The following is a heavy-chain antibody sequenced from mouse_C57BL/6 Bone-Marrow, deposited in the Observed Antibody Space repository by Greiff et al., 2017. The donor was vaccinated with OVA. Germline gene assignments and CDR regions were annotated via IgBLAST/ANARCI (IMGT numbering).Heavy chain of an antibody. CDR1: GYSITSGYF. D-gene: IGHD2-3*01. V-gene: IGHV3-6*01. CDR3: ARENWLLGFYD. CDR2: KSYDGSN. Sequence: ESGPGLVKPSQSLSLTCSVTGYSITSGYFWYWIRQFPGNLLEWMGIKSYDGSNNYNPYLKNRITITRDKTKNPFFLKLNSVTTENTATDDSARENWLLGFYDWGQGTTLTVSS. J-gene: IGHJ2*01.